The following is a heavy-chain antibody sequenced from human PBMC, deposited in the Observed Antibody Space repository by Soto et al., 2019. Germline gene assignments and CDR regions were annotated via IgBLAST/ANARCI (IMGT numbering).Heavy chain of an antibody. CDR1: GYTFADYG. V-gene: IGHV1-18*01. D-gene: IGHD2-15*01. CDR3: ARRYCTVGSCYTCWHFDL. Sequence: QAQLVQSGAEVKKPGASVKVSCQAGGYTFADYGISWVRQAPGQGLECVGWIGPYNGNTNYAQNLQDRVTMTTDTSTNTAYMELRSLRSDDTALYYCARRYCTVGSCYTCWHFDLWGRGTLLTVSS. CDR2: IGPYNGNT. J-gene: IGHJ2*01.